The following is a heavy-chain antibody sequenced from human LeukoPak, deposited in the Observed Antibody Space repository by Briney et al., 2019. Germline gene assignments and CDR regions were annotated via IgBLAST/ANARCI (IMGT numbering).Heavy chain of an antibody. J-gene: IGHJ6*02. CDR2: INSDGSAT. CDR3: ASDSPYYGMDV. CDR1: GFPFSSYW. V-gene: IGHV3-74*01. Sequence: TGGSLRLSGAASGFPFSSYWMHWVRQVPGKGLLWVSRINSDGSATIYADSVRGRFTISRDNAKNTLYLQMSGLRVEDTAVYHCASDSPYYGMDVWGQGTTVTVSS.